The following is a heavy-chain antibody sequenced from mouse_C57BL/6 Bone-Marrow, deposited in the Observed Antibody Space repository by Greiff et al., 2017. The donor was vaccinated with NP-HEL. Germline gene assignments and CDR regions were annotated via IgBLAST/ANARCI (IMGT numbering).Heavy chain of an antibody. D-gene: IGHD4-1*01. Sequence: EVKLVESGGGLVKPGGSLKLSCAASGFTFSSYAMSWVRQTPEKRLEWVATISDGGSYTYYPDNVKGRFTISRDNAKNNLYLQMSHLKSEDTAMYYCARDLTGTGFDYWGQGTTLTVSS. CDR2: ISDGGSYT. CDR3: ARDLTGTGFDY. CDR1: GFTFSSYA. J-gene: IGHJ2*01. V-gene: IGHV5-4*01.